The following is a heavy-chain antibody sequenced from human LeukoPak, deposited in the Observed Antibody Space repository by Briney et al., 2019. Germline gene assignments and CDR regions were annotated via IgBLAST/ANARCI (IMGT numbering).Heavy chain of an antibody. J-gene: IGHJ4*02. CDR1: GFTVSNNY. CDR3: ARDPPGIAASGSGG. D-gene: IGHD6-25*01. V-gene: IGHV3-53*01. Sequence: AGGSLRLSCTASGFTVSNNYMNWVRQAPGRGLEWVALIYSGGMKKYADSVRGRFTISRDNSKNTLYLQMTNVRVEGTAVYYCARDPPGIAASGSGGWGQGTLVIISS. CDR2: IYSGGMK.